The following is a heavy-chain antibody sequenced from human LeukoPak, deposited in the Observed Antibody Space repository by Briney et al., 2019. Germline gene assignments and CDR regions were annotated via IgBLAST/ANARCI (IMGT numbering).Heavy chain of an antibody. J-gene: IGHJ4*02. CDR1: GFTFSSYS. Sequence: PGGSLRLSCAASGFTFSSYSMNWVRQAPGKGLEWVANMNQDGNEKYYVDSVRGRFTISRDNAKSSLYLQMNSLRAEDTAVYYCARDTSGNDYWGQGTLVTVSS. CDR3: ARDTSGNDY. D-gene: IGHD4-23*01. CDR2: MNQDGNEK. V-gene: IGHV3-7*05.